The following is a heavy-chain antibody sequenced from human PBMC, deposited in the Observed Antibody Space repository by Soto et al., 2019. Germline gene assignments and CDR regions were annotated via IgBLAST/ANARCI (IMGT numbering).Heavy chain of an antibody. J-gene: IGHJ5*02. V-gene: IGHV4-34*01. CDR1: GGSFSGYY. CDR3: ARTVVVTAIRGWFDP. D-gene: IGHD2-21*02. Sequence: SETLSLTCAVYGGSFSGYYWSWIRQPPGKGLEWIGEINHSGSTNYNPSLKSRVTISVDTSKNQFSLKLSSVTAADTAVYYCARTVVVTAIRGWFDPWGQGTLVTV. CDR2: INHSGST.